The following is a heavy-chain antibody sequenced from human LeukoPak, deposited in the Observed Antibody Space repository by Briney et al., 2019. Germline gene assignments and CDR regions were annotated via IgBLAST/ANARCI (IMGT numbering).Heavy chain of an antibody. Sequence: SVKVSCKASGGTFSSYAISWVRQAPGQGLEWMGRIIPILGIANYAQKFQGRVTITADKSTSTAYMELSSLRSEDTAVYYCARVRFGIVGATGAFEIWGQGTMVTV. CDR2: IIPILGIA. CDR1: GGTFSSYA. J-gene: IGHJ3*02. D-gene: IGHD1-26*01. V-gene: IGHV1-69*04. CDR3: ARVRFGIVGATGAFEI.